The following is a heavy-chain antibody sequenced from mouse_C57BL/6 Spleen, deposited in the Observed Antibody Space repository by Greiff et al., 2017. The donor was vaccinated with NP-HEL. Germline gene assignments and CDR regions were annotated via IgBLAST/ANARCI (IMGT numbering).Heavy chain of an antibody. Sequence: QVQLKESGAELMKPGASVKLSCKATGYTFTGYWIEWVKQRPGHGLEWIGEILPGSGSTNYNEKFKGKATFTADTSSNTAYMQLSSLTTEDSAIYYCARTNFITTVVDPLYFDYWGQGTTLTVSS. CDR3: ARTNFITTVVDPLYFDY. V-gene: IGHV1-9*01. CDR1: GYTFTGYW. CDR2: ILPGSGST. J-gene: IGHJ2*01. D-gene: IGHD1-1*01.